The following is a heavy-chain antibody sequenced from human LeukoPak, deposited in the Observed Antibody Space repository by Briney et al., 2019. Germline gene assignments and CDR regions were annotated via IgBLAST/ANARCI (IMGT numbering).Heavy chain of an antibody. CDR2: IWYDGSNK. J-gene: IGHJ4*02. CDR3: AREGPRGNSQFDY. Sequence: GGSLRLSCAASGFTFSSYGMHWVRQAPGKGLEWVALIWYDGSNKYYTDSVKGRLTISRDNSKNTLHLQMNSLRAEDTAIYYCAREGPRGNSQFDYWGQGTLVTVSS. CDR1: GFTFSSYG. D-gene: IGHD2/OR15-2a*01. V-gene: IGHV3-33*01.